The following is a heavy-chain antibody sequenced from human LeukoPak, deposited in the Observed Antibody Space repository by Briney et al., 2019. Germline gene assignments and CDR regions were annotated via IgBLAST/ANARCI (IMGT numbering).Heavy chain of an antibody. D-gene: IGHD1-26*01. CDR2: IHTSGST. V-gene: IGHV4-4*07. CDR1: GDSISTYY. CDR3: SRGRPYGGSYYDSDY. J-gene: IGHJ4*02. Sequence: NPSETLSLTCTVSGDSISTYYWRWIRQPAGKGLEWIGRIHTSGSTNYNPSLKSRVTMSVDTSKNQFSLKLSSMTAADTAIYYCSRGRPYGGSYYDSDYWGQGTLVTVSS.